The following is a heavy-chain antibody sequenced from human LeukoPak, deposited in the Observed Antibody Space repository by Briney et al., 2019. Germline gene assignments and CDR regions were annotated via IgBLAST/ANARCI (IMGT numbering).Heavy chain of an antibody. V-gene: IGHV3-30*02. CDR2: IRYDGSNK. CDR1: GFTFNNYG. CDR3: ARGDDNLTGYPLY. D-gene: IGHD3-9*01. Sequence: GGSLRLSCAASGFTFNNYGMHWVRQAPGKGLEWVTFIRYDGSNKYYADSVKGRFTISRDNSKNTLYLQMNSLRAEDTAVYYCARGDDNLTGYPLYWGQGTLVTVSS. J-gene: IGHJ4*02.